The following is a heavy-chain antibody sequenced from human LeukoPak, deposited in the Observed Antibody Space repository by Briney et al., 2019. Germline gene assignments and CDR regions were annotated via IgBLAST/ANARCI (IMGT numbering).Heavy chain of an antibody. V-gene: IGHV4-30-2*01. D-gene: IGHD6-13*01. Sequence: PSETLSLTCAVSSGSISSGGYSWSWIRQPPGEGLEWFGYISHSGSTYYNSSLKSRVTASVDRSKNQFSLKLSSVTAADTAVYYCARETFGSSLPGVSVDVWGQGTTVTVSS. CDR2: ISHSGST. CDR3: ARETFGSSLPGVSVDV. J-gene: IGHJ6*02. CDR1: SGSISSGGYS.